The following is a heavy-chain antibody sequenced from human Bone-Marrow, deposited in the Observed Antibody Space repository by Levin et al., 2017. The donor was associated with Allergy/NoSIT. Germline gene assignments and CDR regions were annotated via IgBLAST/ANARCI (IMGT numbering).Heavy chain of an antibody. CDR3: ARAHRDSSGSGSDHGMDV. Sequence: GGSLRLSCAASGFTFSRYDMHWVRQAPGKGLEWVAIISYDGSSKSYANSVRGRFTISRDNSKNTLDLQMNSLRGEDTAVYYGARAHRDSSGSGSDHGMDVWGQGTTVTVSS. CDR2: ISYDGSSK. CDR1: GFTFSRYD. J-gene: IGHJ6*02. D-gene: IGHD3-10*01. V-gene: IGHV3-30*04.